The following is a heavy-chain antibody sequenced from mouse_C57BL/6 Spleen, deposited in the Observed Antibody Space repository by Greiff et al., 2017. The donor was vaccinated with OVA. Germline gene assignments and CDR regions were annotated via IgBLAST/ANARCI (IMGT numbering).Heavy chain of an antibody. CDR1: GYTFTSYS. Sequence: QVQLQQSGAELVMPGASVKLSCKASGYTFTSYSMHWVKQRPGQGLEWIGEIDPSDSYTNYNQKFKGKSTLTVDKSSSTAYMQLSSLTSEDSAVYYCARAYAFDYWGQGTTLTVSS. CDR3: ARAYAFDY. CDR2: IDPSDSYT. J-gene: IGHJ2*01. V-gene: IGHV1-69*01. D-gene: IGHD6-5*01.